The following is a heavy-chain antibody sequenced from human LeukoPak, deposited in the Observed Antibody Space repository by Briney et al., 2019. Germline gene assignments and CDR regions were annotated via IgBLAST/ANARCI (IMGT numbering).Heavy chain of an antibody. D-gene: IGHD3-22*01. CDR1: GYTFTSYG. J-gene: IGHJ3*02. V-gene: IGHV1-18*01. Sequence: ASVKVSCKASGYTFTSYGISWVRQAPGQGLEWMGWISAYNGNTNYAQKLQGRVTMTADTSTSTAYMELRSLRSDDTAVYYCAIGRYYDRCDAFDIWGQGTMVTVSS. CDR2: ISAYNGNT. CDR3: AIGRYYDRCDAFDI.